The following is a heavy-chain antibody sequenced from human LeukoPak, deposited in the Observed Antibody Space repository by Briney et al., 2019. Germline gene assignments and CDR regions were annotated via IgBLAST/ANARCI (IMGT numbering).Heavy chain of an antibody. Sequence: SQTLSLTFAVSGGSISSGGYSWSWIRQPPGKGLEWIGYIYHSGSTYYNPSLKSRVTISVDRSKNQFSLKLSSVTAADTAVYYCARQKGYYDSSGYVDYWGQGTLVTVSS. CDR1: GGSISSGGYS. V-gene: IGHV4-30-2*01. J-gene: IGHJ4*02. CDR3: ARQKGYYDSSGYVDY. D-gene: IGHD3-22*01. CDR2: IYHSGST.